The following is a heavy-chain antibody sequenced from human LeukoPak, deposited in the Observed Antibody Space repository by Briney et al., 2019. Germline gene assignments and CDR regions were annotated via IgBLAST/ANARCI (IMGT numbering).Heavy chain of an antibody. CDR2: FDPEDGET. J-gene: IGHJ6*03. D-gene: IGHD3-10*01. Sequence: ASVKVSCKVSGYTLTELSMHWVRQAPGKGLEWMGGFDPEDGETIYAQKLQGRVTMTTDTSTSTAYMELRSLRSDDTAVYYCARGPAPLWFGELLSPYYYYYMDVWGKGTTVTISS. CDR1: GYTLTELS. V-gene: IGHV1-24*01. CDR3: ARGPAPLWFGELLSPYYYYYMDV.